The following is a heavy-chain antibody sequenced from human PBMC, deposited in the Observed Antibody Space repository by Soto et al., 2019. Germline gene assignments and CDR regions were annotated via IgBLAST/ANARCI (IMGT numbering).Heavy chain of an antibody. J-gene: IGHJ4*02. CDR1: GFTFSSYA. CDR2: ISGSGGST. V-gene: IGHV3-23*01. Sequence: EVQLLESGGGLVQPGGSLRLSCAASGFTFSSYAMHWVRQAPGKGLEWVSAISGSGGSTYYADSVKGRFTISRDSSKNTQHLQMNSQRAEDTAIYYCAKALLRILEWLVPFDYWGQGTLVTVSS. CDR3: AKALLRILEWLVPFDY. D-gene: IGHD3-3*01.